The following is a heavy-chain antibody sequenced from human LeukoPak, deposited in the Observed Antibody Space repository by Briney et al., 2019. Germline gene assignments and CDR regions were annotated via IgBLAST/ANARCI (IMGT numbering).Heavy chain of an antibody. Sequence: GGSLRLSCAASGFTFSSYAMSWVRQAPGKGLEWVSAISGSGGSTYYANSVKGRFTISRDNSKNTLYLQMNSLRAEDTAVYYCAKVVVPAAIGFGSDYWGQGTLVTVSS. CDR1: GFTFSSYA. CDR2: ISGSGGST. CDR3: AKVVVPAAIGFGSDY. V-gene: IGHV3-23*01. D-gene: IGHD2-2*01. J-gene: IGHJ4*02.